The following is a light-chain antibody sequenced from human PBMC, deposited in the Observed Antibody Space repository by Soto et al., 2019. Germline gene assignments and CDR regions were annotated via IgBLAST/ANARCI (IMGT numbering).Light chain of an antibody. CDR3: QQYATSPPT. CDR1: QSVNSSY. J-gene: IGKJ4*01. Sequence: EIVLTQSPGTLSLSPGERATLSCGASQSVNSSYLAWYQQKPGQAPRLLIYGASNRATGIPDRFSGSGSGTDFTLTIGRLEPEDFAVYYCQQYATSPPTFGGGTKVEIK. CDR2: GAS. V-gene: IGKV3-20*01.